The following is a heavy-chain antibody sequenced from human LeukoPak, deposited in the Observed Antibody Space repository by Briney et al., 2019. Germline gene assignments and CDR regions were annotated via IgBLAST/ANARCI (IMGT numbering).Heavy chain of an antibody. CDR3: ARDTPLYDFWSGYCDY. D-gene: IGHD3-3*01. V-gene: IGHV1-69*04. J-gene: IGHJ4*02. Sequence: SVKVSCKASGGTFSSYAISWVRQAPGQGLEWMGRIIPILGIANYAQKFQGRVTITADKSTSTAYMELSSLRSEDTAVYYCARDTPLYDFWSGYCDYWGQGTLVTVSS. CDR1: GGTFSSYA. CDR2: IIPILGIA.